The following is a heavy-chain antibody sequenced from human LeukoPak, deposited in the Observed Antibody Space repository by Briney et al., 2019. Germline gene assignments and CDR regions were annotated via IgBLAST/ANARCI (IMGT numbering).Heavy chain of an antibody. CDR1: GYTFTSYG. Sequence: ASVKVSCKASGYTFTSYGISRVRQAPGQGLEWMGWISAYNGNTNYAQKLQGRVTMTRDMSTSTVYMELSSLRSEDTAVYYCARDRYYDFWSGYSYYMDVWGKGTTVTVSS. J-gene: IGHJ6*03. V-gene: IGHV1-18*01. CDR3: ARDRYYDFWSGYSYYMDV. D-gene: IGHD3-3*01. CDR2: ISAYNGNT.